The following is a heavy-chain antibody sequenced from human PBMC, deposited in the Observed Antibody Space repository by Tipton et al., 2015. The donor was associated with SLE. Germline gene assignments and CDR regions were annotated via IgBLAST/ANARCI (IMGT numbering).Heavy chain of an antibody. D-gene: IGHD6-13*01. Sequence: QVQLVQSGGGVVQPGRSLRLSCAASGFTFSNYAMHWVRQAPGKGLEWVAVISYDGSNKYYADSVKGRFTISRDNSKNTLYLQMNSLRAEDTAVYYCARVGSSTSFFWYFDLWGRGTLVTVSS. CDR3: ARVGSSTSFFWYFDL. CDR2: ISYDGSNK. J-gene: IGHJ2*01. V-gene: IGHV3-30-3*01. CDR1: GFTFSNYA.